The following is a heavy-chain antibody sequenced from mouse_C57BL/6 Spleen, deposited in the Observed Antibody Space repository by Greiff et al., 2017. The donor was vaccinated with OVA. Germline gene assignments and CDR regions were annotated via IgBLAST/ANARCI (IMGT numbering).Heavy chain of an antibody. CDR2: IYWDDDK. CDR3: ARSSYDPYAMDY. CDR1: GFSLSTSGMG. Sequence: QVTLKESGPGILQSSQTLSLTCSFSGFSLSTSGMGVSWIRQPSGKGLEWLAHIYWDDDKRYNPSLKSRLTISKDTSRNQVFLKITSVDTADTATYYCARSSYDPYAMDYWGQGTSVTVSS. J-gene: IGHJ4*01. V-gene: IGHV8-12*01. D-gene: IGHD2-3*01.